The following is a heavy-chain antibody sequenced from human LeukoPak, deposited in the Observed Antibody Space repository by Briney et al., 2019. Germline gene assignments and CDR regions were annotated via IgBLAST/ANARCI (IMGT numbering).Heavy chain of an antibody. V-gene: IGHV5-51*01. CDR3: ARRTGNSFVDY. CDR2: IYPGDSDT. D-gene: IGHD4-23*01. Sequence: GESLKISCKGSGYVFTRYWIGWVRQMPGKGLEWMGIIYPGDSDTRYSPSFKGQVTISADKSISTAYLQWSSLKASDTAMYYCARRTGNSFVDYWGQGILVTVSS. CDR1: GYVFTRYW. J-gene: IGHJ4*02.